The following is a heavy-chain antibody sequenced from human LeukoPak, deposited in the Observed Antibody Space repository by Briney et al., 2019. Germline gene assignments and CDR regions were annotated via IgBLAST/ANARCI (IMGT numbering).Heavy chain of an antibody. Sequence: ASVKVSCKASGYTFTSYYTHWVRQAPGQGLEWMGIINPSGGSTSYAQKFQGRVTMTRDTSTSTVYMELSSLRSEDTAVYYCARSTPHRYFDLWGRGTLVTVSS. CDR3: ARSTPHRYFDL. V-gene: IGHV1-46*01. CDR2: INPSGGST. D-gene: IGHD5/OR15-5a*01. CDR1: GYTFTSYY. J-gene: IGHJ2*01.